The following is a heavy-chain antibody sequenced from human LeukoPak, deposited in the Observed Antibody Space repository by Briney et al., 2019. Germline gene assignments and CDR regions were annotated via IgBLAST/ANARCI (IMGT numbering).Heavy chain of an antibody. CDR2: IYYSGST. J-gene: IGHJ3*02. V-gene: IGHV4-39*07. CDR3: ARGLAAAGTDAFDI. Sequence: SETLSLTCTVSGGSISSSSYYWGWIRQPPGKGLEWIESIYYSGSTYYNPSLKSRVTISVDTSKNQFSLKLSSVTAADTAVYYCARGLAAAGTDAFDIWGQGTMVTVSS. D-gene: IGHD6-13*01. CDR1: GGSISSSSYY.